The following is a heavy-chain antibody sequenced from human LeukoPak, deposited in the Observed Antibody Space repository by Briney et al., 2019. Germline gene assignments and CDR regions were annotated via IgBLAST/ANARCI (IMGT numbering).Heavy chain of an antibody. CDR3: AREAYSYCPNGVCPHGMDV. V-gene: IGHV3-20*04. D-gene: IGHD2-8*01. J-gene: IGHJ6*02. Sequence: GGSLRLSCAASGFTFNDYGLSWVRQAPGKGLEWVSDINWNGGSTGYADSVKGRFTISRDNAKNSLYLQMNSLRAEDTALYYCAREAYSYCPNGVCPHGMDVWGQGTTVTVSS. CDR2: INWNGGST. CDR1: GFTFNDYG.